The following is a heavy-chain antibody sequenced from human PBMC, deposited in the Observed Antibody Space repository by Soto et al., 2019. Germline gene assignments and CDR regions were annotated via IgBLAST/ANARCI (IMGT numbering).Heavy chain of an antibody. Sequence: SETLFLTCTVSGGSISSYYWSWIRQPPGKGLEWIGYIYYSGSTNYNPPLKSRVTISVDTSKNQFSLKLSSVTAADTAVYYCAAYSSGWYGGYNWFDPWGQGTLVTVSS. CDR1: GGSISSYY. CDR2: IYYSGST. CDR3: AAYSSGWYGGYNWFDP. V-gene: IGHV4-59*01. D-gene: IGHD6-19*01. J-gene: IGHJ5*02.